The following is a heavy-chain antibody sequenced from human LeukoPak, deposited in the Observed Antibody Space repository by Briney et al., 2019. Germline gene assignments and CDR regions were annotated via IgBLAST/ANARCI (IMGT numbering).Heavy chain of an antibody. CDR3: ARGWVVATGGFDI. D-gene: IGHD2-8*02. V-gene: IGHV3-53*01. J-gene: IGHJ3*02. CDR1: EFDVTNYY. CDR2: IYSGGSA. Sequence: GCLRLSCTASEFDVTNYYMTWVRQAPGKGLEWVSVIYSGGSAYYADSVKGRFTISRDNSKNTVYLQMNSLRVEDTAVYYCARGWVVATGGFDIWGQGSLVTVSS.